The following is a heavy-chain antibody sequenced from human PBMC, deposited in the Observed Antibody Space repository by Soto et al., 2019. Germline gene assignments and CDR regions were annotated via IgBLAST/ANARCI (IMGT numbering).Heavy chain of an antibody. CDR3: AKDRAVAGTGYIYDAFDI. V-gene: IGHV3-23*01. CDR2: ISGSGGST. Sequence: GGSLRLSCAASGFTFSSYAMSWVRPAPGKGLEWVSAISGSGGSTYYADSVKGRFTISRDNSKNTLYLQMNSLRAEDTAVYYCAKDRAVAGTGYIYDAFDIWGQGTMVTVSS. CDR1: GFTFSSYA. D-gene: IGHD6-19*01. J-gene: IGHJ3*02.